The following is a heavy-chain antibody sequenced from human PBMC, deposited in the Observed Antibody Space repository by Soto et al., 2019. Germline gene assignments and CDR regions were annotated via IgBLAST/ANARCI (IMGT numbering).Heavy chain of an antibody. CDR3: ARGDSRSSSYSDSAMDV. D-gene: IGHD6-6*01. J-gene: IGHJ6*04. Sequence: PGGSLRLSCATSGFTFGDSTMHWVRQAPGKGLEWVAVISYDGSRKSYADSVKGRFTISRENSMQTLYLQVDSLRTEDTAVYFCARGDSRSSSYSDSAMDVWGKGTKVTVCS. V-gene: IGHV3-30-3*01. CDR1: GFTFGDST. CDR2: ISYDGSRK.